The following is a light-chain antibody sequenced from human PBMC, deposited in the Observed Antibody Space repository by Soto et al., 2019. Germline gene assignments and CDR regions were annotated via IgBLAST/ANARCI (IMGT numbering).Light chain of an antibody. CDR2: GAS. J-gene: IGKJ5*01. V-gene: IGKV3-20*01. CDR3: QQYGSSST. CDR1: QSVSSSY. Sequence: IVLTQAPGTLSLSPVERATLSCRASQSVSSSYLAWYQQNPGQAPRLLIYGASSRPTGIPDRFSGSGSGTDFTHTISRLEPEDFAVYYCQQYGSSSTFGQGTRLEIK.